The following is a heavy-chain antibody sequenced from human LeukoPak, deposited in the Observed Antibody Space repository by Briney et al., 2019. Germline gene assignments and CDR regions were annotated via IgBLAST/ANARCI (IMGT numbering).Heavy chain of an antibody. CDR1: GFTFDDYA. CDR3: AKDSIVGATGAVNWFDP. V-gene: IGHV3-9*01. D-gene: IGHD1-26*01. Sequence: GRSLGLSCAASGFTFDDYAMHWVRQAPGKGLEWVSGISWNSGSIGYADSVKGRFTISRDNAKNSLYLQMNSLRAEDTALYYCAKDSIVGATGAVNWFDPWGQGTLVTVSS. J-gene: IGHJ5*02. CDR2: ISWNSGSI.